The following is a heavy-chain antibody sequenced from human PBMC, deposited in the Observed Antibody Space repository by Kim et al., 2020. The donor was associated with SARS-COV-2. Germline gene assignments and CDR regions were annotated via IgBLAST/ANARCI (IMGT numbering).Heavy chain of an antibody. D-gene: IGHD3-22*01. CDR3: AREGDSSGRAGTFDV. V-gene: IGHV3-30*03. Sequence: ADAVRDRFNSSRDNSKNTGFLQMNSLRPEDTALYYCAREGDSSGRAGTFDVWGQGTKVTVSS. J-gene: IGHJ3*01.